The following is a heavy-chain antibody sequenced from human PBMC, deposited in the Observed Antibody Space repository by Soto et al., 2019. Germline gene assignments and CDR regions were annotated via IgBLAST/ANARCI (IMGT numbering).Heavy chain of an antibody. J-gene: IGHJ5*02. V-gene: IGHV4-30-4*01. CDR2: VYYTGST. CDR1: GASIRSTDYY. D-gene: IGHD2-21*02. Sequence: SETLSLTCTVSGASIRSTDYYWSWIRQAPGKGLEWIGYVYYTGSTYYNPSLMSRLTISVDTSKNQFSLKLTSVTAAETAVYYCVGTAREGAVAPHWFDRWGQGTQVTVSS. CDR3: VGTAREGAVAPHWFDR.